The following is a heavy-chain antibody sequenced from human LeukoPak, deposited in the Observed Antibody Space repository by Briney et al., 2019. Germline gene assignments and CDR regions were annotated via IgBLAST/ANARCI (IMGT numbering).Heavy chain of an antibody. Sequence: GGSLRLSCAASGFTFSSYAMHWVRQAPGKGLEWVAVTSYDGSNKYYADSVKGRFTISRDNSKNTLYLQMNSLRAEDTAVYYCARGYRDGYSYGRFDYWGQGTLVTFSS. J-gene: IGHJ4*02. D-gene: IGHD5-18*01. V-gene: IGHV3-30-3*01. CDR3: ARGYRDGYSYGRFDY. CDR1: GFTFSSYA. CDR2: TSYDGSNK.